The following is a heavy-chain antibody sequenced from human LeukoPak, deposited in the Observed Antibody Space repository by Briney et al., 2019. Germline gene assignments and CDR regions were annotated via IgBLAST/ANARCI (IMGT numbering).Heavy chain of an antibody. Sequence: SETLSLTCTVSGDSTSSDRYYGGWVRQPPGKGLEWIGYIYYSGSTNYNPSLKSRVTVSVDTSKNQFSLKLSSVTAADTAVYYCASHGSLPGDAFDIWGQGTMVTVSS. J-gene: IGHJ3*02. V-gene: IGHV4-61*01. D-gene: IGHD3-10*01. CDR3: ASHGSLPGDAFDI. CDR2: IYYSGST. CDR1: GDSTSSDRYY.